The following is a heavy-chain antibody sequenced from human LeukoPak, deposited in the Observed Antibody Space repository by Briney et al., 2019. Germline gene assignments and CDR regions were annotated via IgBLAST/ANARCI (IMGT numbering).Heavy chain of an antibody. CDR2: MNPNRGNT. V-gene: IGHV1-8*01. Sequence: GASVNVSCKASGYTFTSYDINWVRQATGQGLEWMGWMNPNRGNTGYAQTFQGRVTMTRNTSISTAYMELSSLRSEDTAMYYCATLRGFGPLPSSYYYYYGMDVWGQGTTVTVSS. D-gene: IGHD3-10*01. CDR3: ATLRGFGPLPSSYYYYYGMDV. J-gene: IGHJ6*02. CDR1: GYTFTSYD.